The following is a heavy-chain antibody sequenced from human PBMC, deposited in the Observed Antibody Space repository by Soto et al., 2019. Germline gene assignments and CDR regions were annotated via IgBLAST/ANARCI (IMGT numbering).Heavy chain of an antibody. CDR3: ARGWFGPEV. V-gene: IGHV3-74*01. D-gene: IGHD3-10*01. CDR2: IDNAGTDS. Sequence: EVQLVESGGGLVQPGGSLRLSCAASGFTLSGRSMHWVRQAPGKGLVWVSGIDNAGTDSTYADSVKGRFTSSRDNAKNMVYLHMNSLRVDDTAVYYCARGWFGPEVWGKGTTVTVSS. J-gene: IGHJ6*04. CDR1: GFTLSGRS.